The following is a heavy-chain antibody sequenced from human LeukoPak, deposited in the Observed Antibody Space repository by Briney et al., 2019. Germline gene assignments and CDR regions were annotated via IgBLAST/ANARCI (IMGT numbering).Heavy chain of an antibody. D-gene: IGHD6-19*01. Sequence: GGSLRLSCAASGFIFSNDAMSWVRQAPGKGLEWVSAILGSGDITYYADSVKGRFTISRDNSNNTLYLQLSSLRAEDTAVYYCARPHPGLAVAGCAFDIWGQGTLVTVSS. CDR1: GFIFSNDA. CDR3: ARPHPGLAVAGCAFDI. CDR2: ILGSGDIT. V-gene: IGHV3-23*01. J-gene: IGHJ3*02.